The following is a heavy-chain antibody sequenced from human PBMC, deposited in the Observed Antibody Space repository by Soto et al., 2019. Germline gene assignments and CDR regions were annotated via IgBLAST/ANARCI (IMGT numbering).Heavy chain of an antibody. CDR1: GGTFSSYT. J-gene: IGHJ4*02. CDR2: IIPILGIA. Sequence: QVQLVQSGAEVKKPGSSVKVSCKASGGTFSSYTISWVRQAPGQGLEWMGRIIPILGIANYAQKFQGRVTITADKSTSTAYIDLSSLRSEDTAVYYCAGRYDSSDYWGQGTLVTVSS. D-gene: IGHD3-22*01. V-gene: IGHV1-69*02. CDR3: AGRYDSSDY.